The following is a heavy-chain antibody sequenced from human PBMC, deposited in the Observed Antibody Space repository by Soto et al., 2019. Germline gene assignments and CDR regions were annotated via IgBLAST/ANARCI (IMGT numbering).Heavy chain of an antibody. CDR2: SSNSGTFT. V-gene: IGHV3-11*06. Sequence: GGSLRLSCEGSGFTFSDYYMSWIRQAPGRGLEWISYSSNSGTFTRYSDSVKGRFSISRDNTKNFLYLQMNSLRAEDTAVYYCARSGDNYNVLDYWGQGTQVTVSS. J-gene: IGHJ4*02. D-gene: IGHD3-10*02. CDR1: GFTFSDYY. CDR3: ARSGDNYNVLDY.